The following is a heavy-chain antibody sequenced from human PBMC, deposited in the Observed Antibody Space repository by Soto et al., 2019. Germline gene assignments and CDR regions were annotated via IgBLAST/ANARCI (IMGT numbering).Heavy chain of an antibody. CDR2: ISYSGST. Sequence: SETLSLTCTVSGGSVSSGTYFWTWIRQPPGKGLEWIGYISYSGSTNYNPSLKSRVTISADTSKNQFSLKLNSVTAADTAVYYCARVPAASRWFDPWGQGTLVTVSS. D-gene: IGHD2-15*01. CDR3: ARVPAASRWFDP. J-gene: IGHJ5*02. CDR1: GGSVSSGTYF. V-gene: IGHV4-61*01.